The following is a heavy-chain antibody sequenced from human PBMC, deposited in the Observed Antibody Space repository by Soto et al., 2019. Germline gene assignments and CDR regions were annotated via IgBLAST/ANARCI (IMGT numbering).Heavy chain of an antibody. Sequence: QVQLQQWGAGLLKPSETLSLTCAVYGGSFSGYYWSWIRQPPGKGLEWIGEINHSGSTNYNPSLKSRVTLSVDTSKNQFSQKLSSVTAADTAVYYCARRGGGSNWFDPWGQGTLVTVFS. CDR2: INHSGST. CDR1: GGSFSGYY. CDR3: ARRGGGSNWFDP. D-gene: IGHD1-1*01. V-gene: IGHV4-34*01. J-gene: IGHJ5*02.